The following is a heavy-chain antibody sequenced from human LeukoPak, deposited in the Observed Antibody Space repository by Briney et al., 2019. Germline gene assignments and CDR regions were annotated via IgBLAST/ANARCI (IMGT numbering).Heavy chain of an antibody. D-gene: IGHD3-10*01. CDR1: GGSISSSSYY. V-gene: IGHV4-61*01. CDR2: IYYSGST. Sequence: PSETLSLTCTVSGGSISSSSYYWSWIRQTPGKGLEWIGYIYYSGSTNYNPSLKSRVTISVDASKNQFSLKLTSVTAADTAVYYCARGPPGGQFDPWGQGTLVTVSS. CDR3: ARGPPGGQFDP. J-gene: IGHJ5*02.